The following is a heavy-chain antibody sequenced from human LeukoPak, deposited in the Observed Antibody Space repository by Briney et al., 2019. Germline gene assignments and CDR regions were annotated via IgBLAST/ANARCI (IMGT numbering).Heavy chain of an antibody. D-gene: IGHD3-10*01. V-gene: IGHV1-24*01. J-gene: IGHJ5*02. CDR3: ATASYGSGSYYNRCWFDP. CDR2: FDPEDGGT. CDR1: GYTLTELS. Sequence: ASVKVSCKVSGYTLTELSMHWVRQAPGKGLEWMGGFDPEDGGTIYAQKFQGRVTMTEDTSTDTAYMELSSLRSEDTAVYYCATASYGSGSYYNRCWFDPWGQGTLVTVSS.